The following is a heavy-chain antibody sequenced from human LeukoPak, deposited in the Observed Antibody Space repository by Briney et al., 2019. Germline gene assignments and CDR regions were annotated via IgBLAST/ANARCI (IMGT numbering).Heavy chain of an antibody. CDR2: ISGSGSST. CDR1: GFTFTNYA. J-gene: IGHJ4*02. D-gene: IGHD3-22*01. CDR3: AASSGYYYTAFRY. V-gene: IGHV3-23*01. Sequence: GGSLRLSCAASGFTFTNYAMSWVRQAPGKGLEWVSTISGSGSSTYYADSVKGRFTISRDNSKNTLYLQMNSLRAEDTAVYYCAASSGYYYTAFRYWGQGTLVTVSS.